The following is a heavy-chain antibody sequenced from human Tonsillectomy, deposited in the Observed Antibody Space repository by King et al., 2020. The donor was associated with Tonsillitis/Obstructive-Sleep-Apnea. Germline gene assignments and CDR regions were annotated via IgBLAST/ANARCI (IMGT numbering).Heavy chain of an antibody. D-gene: IGHD3-22*01. CDR3: ASIDSSGYFTGSEYFQH. Sequence: QLQESGPGLVKPSETLSLTCTVSGGSISSYYWSWIRQPPGKGLEWIGYIYYSGSTNYNPSLKSRVTISVDTSKNQFSLKLSSVTAADTAVYYCASIDSSGYFTGSEYFQHWGQGTLVTVSS. CDR1: GGSISSYY. CDR2: IYYSGST. V-gene: IGHV4-59*01. J-gene: IGHJ1*01.